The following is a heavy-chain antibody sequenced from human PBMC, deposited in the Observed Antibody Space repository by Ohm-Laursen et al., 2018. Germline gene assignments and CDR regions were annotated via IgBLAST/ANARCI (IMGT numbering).Heavy chain of an antibody. V-gene: IGHV4-4*07. D-gene: IGHD7-27*01. CDR1: AGSITNYY. J-gene: IGHJ6*02. CDR2: ISSSGST. Sequence: SGTLSLTCTGSAGSITNYYWTWVRQPAGKGLEWIGRISSSGSTNYNPSLKSRVTMSEDTSKNQLPLKVNSVTAADTAVYYCARDLGFAAPMDVWGQGTTVTVSS. CDR3: ARDLGFAAPMDV.